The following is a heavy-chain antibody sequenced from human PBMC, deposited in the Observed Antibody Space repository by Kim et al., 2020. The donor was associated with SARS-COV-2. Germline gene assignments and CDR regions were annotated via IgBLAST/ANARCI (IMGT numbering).Heavy chain of an antibody. CDR2: ISAYNGNT. CDR3: ARDQVVGGSGSYIPDYYYYYGMDV. Sequence: ASVKVSCKASGYTFTSYGISWVRQAPGQGLEWMGWISAYNGNTNYAQKLQGRVTMTTDTSTSTAYMELRSLRSDDTAVYYCARDQVVGGSGSYIPDYYYYYGMDVWGQGTPVNVSS. V-gene: IGHV1-18*01. D-gene: IGHD3-10*01. CDR1: GYTFTSYG. J-gene: IGHJ6*01.